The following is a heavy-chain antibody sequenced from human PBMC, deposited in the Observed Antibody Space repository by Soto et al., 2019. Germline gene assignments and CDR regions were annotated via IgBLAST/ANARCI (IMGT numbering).Heavy chain of an antibody. CDR3: AKEPHDYGDYYFDY. CDR2: ISYDGSNK. Sequence: QVQLVESGGGVVQPGRSLRLSCAASGFTFSSYGMHWVRQAPGKGLEWVAVISYDGSNKYYADSVKGRFTISRDNSKNTLYLQMNSLRAEDTAVYYCAKEPHDYGDYYFDYWGQGTLVTVSS. V-gene: IGHV3-30*18. J-gene: IGHJ4*02. D-gene: IGHD4-17*01. CDR1: GFTFSSYG.